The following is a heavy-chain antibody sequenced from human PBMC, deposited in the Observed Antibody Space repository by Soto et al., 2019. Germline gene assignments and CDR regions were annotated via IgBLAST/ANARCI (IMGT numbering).Heavy chain of an antibody. CDR3: AKVIAAAGTGYWFDP. D-gene: IGHD6-13*01. V-gene: IGHV3-23*01. CDR2: ISGSGGST. CDR1: GFTFSSYA. J-gene: IGHJ5*02. Sequence: PGGSLRLSCAASGFTFSSYAMSWVRQAPGKGLEWVSAISGSGGSTYYADSVKGRFTISRDNSKNTLYLQMNSLRGEDTAGYYCAKVIAAAGTGYWFDPWGQGTLVTVSS.